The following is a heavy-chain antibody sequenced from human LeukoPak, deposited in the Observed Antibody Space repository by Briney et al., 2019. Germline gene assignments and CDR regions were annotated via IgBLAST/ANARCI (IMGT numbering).Heavy chain of an antibody. V-gene: IGHV3-23*01. J-gene: IGHJ4*02. CDR2: ISGSGGST. Sequence: GGSLRLSCAVSGFTFSSYAMSWVRQAPGKGLEWVSGISGSGGSTYYADSVKGRFTISRDNSKNTLYLQMNSLRAEDTAVYYCAKMGSGYSWNDPHPFDYWGQGTLVTVSS. CDR1: GFTFSSYA. D-gene: IGHD1-20*01. CDR3: AKMGSGYSWNDPHPFDY.